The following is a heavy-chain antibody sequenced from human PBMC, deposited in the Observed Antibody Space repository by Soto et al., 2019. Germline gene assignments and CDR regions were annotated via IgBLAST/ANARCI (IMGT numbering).Heavy chain of an antibody. V-gene: IGHV3-66*01. CDR2: IYSGGST. CDR3: ARWYYDILTGYLDV. J-gene: IGHJ6*03. Sequence: GGSLRLSCAASGFTVSSNYMSWVRQAPGKGLEWVSVIYSGGSTYYADSVKGRFTISRGNSRNTLYLQMNSLRAEDTAVYYCARWYYDILTGYLDVWGKGTTVTVSS. CDR1: GFTVSSNY. D-gene: IGHD3-9*01.